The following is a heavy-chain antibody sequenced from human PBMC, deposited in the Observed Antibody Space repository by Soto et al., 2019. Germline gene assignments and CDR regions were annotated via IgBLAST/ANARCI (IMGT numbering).Heavy chain of an antibody. CDR3: AREAERMTTVTTDFDY. CDR2: IIPIFGTA. CDR1: GGTFSSYA. J-gene: IGHJ4*02. V-gene: IGHV1-69*12. D-gene: IGHD4-17*01. Sequence: QVQLVQSGAEVKKPGSSVKVSCKASGGTFSSYAISWVRQAPGQGLEWMGGIIPIFGTANYAQKFQGRVTILADESTSTAYMELSSLRSEDTAVYYCAREAERMTTVTTDFDYWGQGTLVTVSS.